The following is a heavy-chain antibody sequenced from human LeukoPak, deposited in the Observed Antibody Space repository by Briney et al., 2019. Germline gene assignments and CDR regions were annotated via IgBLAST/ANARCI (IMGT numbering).Heavy chain of an antibody. V-gene: IGHV3-30*04. D-gene: IGHD3-10*01. CDR3: ARADFYGSGSHPPGGFDY. CDR1: GFTLSTYA. CDR2: ISYDGSDT. J-gene: IGHJ4*02. Sequence: PGGSLRLSCAASGFTLSTYAMHWVRQAPGEGLEGVAVISYDGSDTYYADSVKGRFTISRDSSKNTLYLQMTSLRAEDTAVYYCARADFYGSGSHPPGGFDYWGQGTLVTVSS.